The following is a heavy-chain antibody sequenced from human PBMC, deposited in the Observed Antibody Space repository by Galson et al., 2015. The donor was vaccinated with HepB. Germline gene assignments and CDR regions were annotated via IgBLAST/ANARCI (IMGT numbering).Heavy chain of an antibody. CDR3: ARAGEWFDP. J-gene: IGHJ5*02. CDR2: ISAYSGNT. CDR1: GYTFTSYG. V-gene: IGHV1-8*02. Sequence: KVSCKASGYTFTSYGISWVRQAPGQGLEWMGWISAYSGNTGYAQKFQGRVTMTRNTSISTAYMELSSLRSEDTAVYYCARAGEWFDPWGQGTLVTVSS. D-gene: IGHD3-16*01.